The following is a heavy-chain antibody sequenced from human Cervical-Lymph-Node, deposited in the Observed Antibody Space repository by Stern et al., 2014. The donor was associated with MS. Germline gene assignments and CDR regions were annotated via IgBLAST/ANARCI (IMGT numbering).Heavy chain of an antibody. J-gene: IGHJ5*02. CDR3: ARMISTNWFDP. Sequence: QVQLVQSGAEVKKPGDSVKVSCKASGYTFTSYVITWVRQAPGQGLEWMGWITTYNRNAAYAQRLQGRVTMTTDTSTSTAYMELRSLRSDDTAMYFCARMISTNWFDPWGQGTLVTVSS. CDR2: ITTYNRNA. CDR1: GYTFTSYV. D-gene: IGHD3-22*01. V-gene: IGHV1-18*04.